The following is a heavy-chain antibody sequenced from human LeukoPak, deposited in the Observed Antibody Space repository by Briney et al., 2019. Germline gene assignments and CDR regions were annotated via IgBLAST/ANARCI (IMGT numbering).Heavy chain of an antibody. Sequence: SGPTLVNPTQTLTLTCTFSGFSLSTSGVGVGWIRQPPGKALEWLALIYWDDDKRYSPSLKSRLTITKDTSKNQVVLTMTNVDPVDTATYYCAHRQYAGDYAPGFDYWGQGTLVTVSS. D-gene: IGHD4-17*01. CDR3: AHRQYAGDYAPGFDY. CDR1: GFSLSTSGVG. J-gene: IGHJ4*02. CDR2: IYWDDDK. V-gene: IGHV2-5*02.